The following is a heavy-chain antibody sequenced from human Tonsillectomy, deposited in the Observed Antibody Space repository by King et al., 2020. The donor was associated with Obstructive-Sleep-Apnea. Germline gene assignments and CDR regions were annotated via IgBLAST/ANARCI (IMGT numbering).Heavy chain of an antibody. CDR1: GFTFSNFG. CDR3: AKVVSGVGSGWYYFDY. D-gene: IGHD6-19*01. V-gene: IGHV3-30*02. Sequence: VQLVESGGGVVQPGGSLRLSCAASGFTFSNFGMHWVRQAPGKGLEWVAFIRYDGSNKYYADSVTGRFTISRDNSKNTLYLQMNSLRAEDTAVYYCAKVVSGVGSGWYYFDYWGQGTLVTVSS. CDR2: IRYDGSNK. J-gene: IGHJ4*02.